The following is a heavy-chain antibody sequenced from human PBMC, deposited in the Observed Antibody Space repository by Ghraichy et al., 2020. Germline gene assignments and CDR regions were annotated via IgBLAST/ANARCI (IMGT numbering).Heavy chain of an antibody. V-gene: IGHV3-23*01. CDR1: GFTFSSYA. CDR2: ISGSGDDT. Sequence: GGSLRLSCAASGFTFSSYAMSWVRQAPGKGLEWVSAISGSGDDTYYADSVKGRFTISRDNSKNTVYLQVNSLRAEDTALYYCAKDRRGIPAAGTRFDPWGQGTLVTVSS. CDR3: AKDRRGIPAAGTRFDP. J-gene: IGHJ5*02. D-gene: IGHD6-13*01.